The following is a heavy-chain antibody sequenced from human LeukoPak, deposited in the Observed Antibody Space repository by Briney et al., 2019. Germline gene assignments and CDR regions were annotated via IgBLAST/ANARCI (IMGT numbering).Heavy chain of an antibody. V-gene: IGHV4-4*07. J-gene: IGHJ4*02. CDR2: IYSNGSP. CDR3: ARGMSPEGYFDH. CDR1: GGSLNRFY. Sequence: PSETLSLTCSVSGGSLNRFYFSWIRQPAGKGLEWIGRIYSNGSPDDNPSLKSRVTISVDKSKNQFSLKLSSVTAADTAVYYCARGMSPEGYFDHWGQGTLVTVSS. D-gene: IGHD1-14*01.